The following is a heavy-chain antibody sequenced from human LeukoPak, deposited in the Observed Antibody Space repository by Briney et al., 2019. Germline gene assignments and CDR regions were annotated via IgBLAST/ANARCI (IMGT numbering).Heavy chain of an antibody. Sequence: GGSLRLSCVASGFTFTKYWMSWVRQAPGKGLEWVANIKEDGSGKNYVDSVKGRFTISRDNAKNSLHLQMNSLTAEDTTVYYCARRSSSWFSGDWFDPWGQGTLVTVSS. D-gene: IGHD6-13*01. CDR1: GFTFTKYW. V-gene: IGHV3-7*03. CDR3: ARRSSSWFSGDWFDP. J-gene: IGHJ5*02. CDR2: IKEDGSGK.